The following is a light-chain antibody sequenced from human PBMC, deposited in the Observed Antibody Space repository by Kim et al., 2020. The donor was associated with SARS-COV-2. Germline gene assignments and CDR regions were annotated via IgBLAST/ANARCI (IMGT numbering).Light chain of an antibody. CDR2: YDS. CDR3: QVWESSSDHWV. CDR1: NIGSKS. V-gene: IGLV3-21*01. Sequence: SYELTQPPSVSVAPGKTARITCGGNNIGSKSVHWYQQKPGQAPVLVIYYDSDRPSGIPERFSGSNSGNTATLTISRVEAGDEAEYYCQVWESSSDHWVFG. J-gene: IGLJ3*02.